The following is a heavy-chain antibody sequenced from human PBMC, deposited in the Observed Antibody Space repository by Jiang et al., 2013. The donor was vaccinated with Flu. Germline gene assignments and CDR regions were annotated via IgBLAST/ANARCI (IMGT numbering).Heavy chain of an antibody. Sequence: SGAEVKKPGASVKVSRKASGYTFTAYYMHWVRQAPGQGLEWMGWINPNSGGTNYAQKFQGRVTMTRDTSISTAYMELSRLRSDDTAVYYCAREQTKAVKGAGYWGQGTLVTVSS. CDR3: AREQTKAVKGAGY. J-gene: IGHJ4*02. CDR2: INPNSGGT. CDR1: GYTFTAYY. V-gene: IGHV1-2*02. D-gene: IGHD4-23*01.